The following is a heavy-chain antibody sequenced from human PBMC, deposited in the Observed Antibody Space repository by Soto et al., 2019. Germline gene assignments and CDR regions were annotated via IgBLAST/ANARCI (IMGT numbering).Heavy chain of an antibody. J-gene: IGHJ4*02. CDR2: ITYDGSNQ. CDR3: ARAPSGSYPEFDY. V-gene: IGHV3-30-3*01. Sequence: VGSLRLSCAASGFIFSSYTMHWVRQAPGKGLEWVGVITYDGSNQYYADSVKGRFTISRDNSRNMLFLQMNSLRPDDTAVYYCARAPSGSYPEFDYWGQGTLVTV. D-gene: IGHD1-26*01. CDR1: GFIFSSYT.